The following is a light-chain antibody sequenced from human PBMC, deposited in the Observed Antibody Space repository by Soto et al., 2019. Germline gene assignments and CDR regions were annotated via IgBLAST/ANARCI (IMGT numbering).Light chain of an antibody. CDR2: EVS. V-gene: IGLV2-23*02. CDR3: CSYAGSSTV. J-gene: IGLJ7*01. CDR1: SSDVGSYNL. Sequence: QPVLTQPASVSGSPGQSITISCTGTSSDVGSYNLVSWYQQHPGKAPKLMIYEVSKRPSVVSNRFSGSKSGNTASLTISGLQAEDEADYYCCSYAGSSTVFGGGTQLTVL.